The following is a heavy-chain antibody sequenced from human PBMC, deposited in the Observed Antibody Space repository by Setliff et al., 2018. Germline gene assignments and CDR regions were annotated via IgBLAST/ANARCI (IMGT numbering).Heavy chain of an antibody. CDR3: AREGGSSWSHAFDI. CDR1: GFTFNTYT. Sequence: PGGSLRLSCSASGFTFNTYTMHWVRQAPGEGQGLRSPTIYYADSVKGRFTISRDNAKNSLYLQMSSLRAEDTAIYYCAREGGSSWSHAFDIWGQGTMVTVSS. V-gene: IGHV3-48*04. D-gene: IGHD6-13*01. J-gene: IGHJ3*02. CDR2: SPTI.